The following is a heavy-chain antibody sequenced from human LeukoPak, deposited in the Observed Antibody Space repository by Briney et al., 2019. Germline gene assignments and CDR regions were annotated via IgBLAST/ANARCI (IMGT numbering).Heavy chain of an antibody. CDR3: Y. CDR2: IYYTGST. V-gene: IGHV4-61*01. J-gene: IGHJ4*02. Sequence: TSETLSLTCTVSGGSVSSGTHYWSWIRQLPGKGLEWIGYIYYTGSTNYNPSLKSRVSMSIDTSKNQFSLKLTSVTAADTAVYYDYWGQGTLVSVSS. CDR1: GGSVSSGTHY.